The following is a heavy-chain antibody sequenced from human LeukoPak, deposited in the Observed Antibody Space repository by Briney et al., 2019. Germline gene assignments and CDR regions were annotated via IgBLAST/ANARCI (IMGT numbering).Heavy chain of an antibody. CDR2: IYYSGST. CDR1: GGSISSSSYY. J-gene: IGHJ4*02. Sequence: PSETLSLTCTVSGGSISSSSYYCGWIRQPPGKGLEWIGSIYYSGSTYYNPSLKSRVTISVDTSKNQFSLKLSSVTAADTAVYYCATQSRGDIVVVPAAPFRYWGQGTLVTVSS. D-gene: IGHD2-2*01. V-gene: IGHV4-39*01. CDR3: ATQSRGDIVVVPAAPFRY.